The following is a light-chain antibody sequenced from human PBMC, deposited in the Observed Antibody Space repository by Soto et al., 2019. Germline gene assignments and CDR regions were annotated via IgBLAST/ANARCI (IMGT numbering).Light chain of an antibody. V-gene: IGLV2-23*02. Sequence: QSALTQPASVSGSTGQSITISCTGTSSDVGTYNLVSWYQQHPGKAPKLLIYEVRKRPSSISSRFSGSKSDNTASLTISGLQAEDEADYSCCSYAGINSVVFGGGSKLTVL. CDR2: EVR. CDR1: SSDVGTYNL. CDR3: CSYAGINSVV. J-gene: IGLJ2*01.